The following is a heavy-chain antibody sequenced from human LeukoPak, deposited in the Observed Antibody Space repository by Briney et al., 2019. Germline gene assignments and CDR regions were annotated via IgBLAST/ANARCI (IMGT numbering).Heavy chain of an antibody. J-gene: IGHJ6*03. V-gene: IGHV4-4*07. CDR3: ARQKYDTSGYYYYMDV. Sequence: PSETLSLTCTVSGGSISSYYWSWIRQPAGKGLESIGHISTSGSTNYNPSLKSRVTMSVDTSKNQFSLKLSSVTAADTAVYYCARQKYDTSGYYYYMDVWGKGTTVTISS. CDR1: GGSISSYY. D-gene: IGHD3-9*01. CDR2: ISTSGST.